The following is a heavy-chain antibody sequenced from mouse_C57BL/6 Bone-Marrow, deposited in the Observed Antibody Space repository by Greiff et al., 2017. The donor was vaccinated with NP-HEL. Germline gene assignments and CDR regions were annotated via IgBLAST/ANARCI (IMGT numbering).Heavy chain of an antibody. D-gene: IGHD2-3*01. CDR1: GYTFTSYW. J-gene: IGHJ1*03. V-gene: IGHV1-74*01. Sequence: QVQLKQPGAELVKPGASVKVSCKASGYTFTSYWMHWVKQRPGQGLEWIGRIHPSDSDTNYNQKFKGKATLTVDKSSSTAYMQLSSLTSEDSAVYYCAIGDGYYYWYFDVWGTGTTVTVSS. CDR3: AIGDGYYYWYFDV. CDR2: IHPSDSDT.